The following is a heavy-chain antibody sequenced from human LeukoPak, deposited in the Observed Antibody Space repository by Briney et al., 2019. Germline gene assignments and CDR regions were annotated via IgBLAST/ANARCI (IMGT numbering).Heavy chain of an antibody. CDR1: GYSFTSYW. V-gene: IGHV5-51*01. CDR2: TYPGDSDT. CDR3: ARTPRLEMDYYYGMDV. Sequence: GESLKISCKGSGYSFTSYWIGWVRQMPGKGLEWMGITYPGDSDTRYSPSFQGQVTISADKSISTAYLQWSSLKASDTAMYYCARTPRLEMDYYYGMDVWGQGTTVTVSS. D-gene: IGHD5-24*01. J-gene: IGHJ6*02.